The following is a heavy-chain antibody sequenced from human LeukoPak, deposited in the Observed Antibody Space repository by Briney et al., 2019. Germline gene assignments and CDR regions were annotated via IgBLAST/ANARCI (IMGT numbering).Heavy chain of an antibody. D-gene: IGHD3-10*01. Sequence: GGSLRLSCAASGLTFNTYVMNWVRQAPGKGLEWVSVIYSGGSTYYADSVKGRFTISRDNSKNTLYLQMNSLRAEDTAVYYCARDMVRGEDYWGQGTLVTVSS. CDR3: ARDMVRGEDY. J-gene: IGHJ4*02. CDR1: GLTFNTYV. V-gene: IGHV3-66*01. CDR2: IYSGGST.